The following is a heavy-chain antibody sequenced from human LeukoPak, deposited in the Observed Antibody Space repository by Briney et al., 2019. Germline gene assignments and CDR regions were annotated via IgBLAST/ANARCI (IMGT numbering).Heavy chain of an antibody. CDR3: SGQVSYYYGMDV. V-gene: IGHV4-61*03. CDR2: IYYSGST. J-gene: IGHJ6*04. CDR1: GGSVSSGSYY. Sequence: PSDTLPLTCTLSGGSVSSGSYYWSWIRHPPGKRLEGLGYIYYSGSTNYNPSLKSRVTISVDTSKNHFSLKLSSVTAADTAVYYCSGQVSYYYGMDVWGKGTTVTVSS.